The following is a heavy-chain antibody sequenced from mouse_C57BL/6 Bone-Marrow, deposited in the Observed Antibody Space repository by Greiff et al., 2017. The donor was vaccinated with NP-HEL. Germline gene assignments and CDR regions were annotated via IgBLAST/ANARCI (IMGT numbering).Heavy chain of an antibody. CDR2: INPSNGGT. CDR3: ARSGGRETGTLDY. V-gene: IGHV1-53*01. Sequence: QVQLKQPGTELVKPGASVKLSCKASGYTFTSYWMHWVKQRPGQGLEWIGNINPSNGGTNYNEKFKSKATLTVDKSSSTAYMRLSSLTSEDSAVYYCARSGGRETGTLDYWGQGTTLTVSS. J-gene: IGHJ2*01. D-gene: IGHD4-1*01. CDR1: GYTFTSYW.